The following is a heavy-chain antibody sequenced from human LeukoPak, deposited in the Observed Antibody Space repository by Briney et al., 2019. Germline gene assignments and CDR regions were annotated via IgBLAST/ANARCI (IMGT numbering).Heavy chain of an antibody. CDR3: AKDVTPDYYDTFQH. V-gene: IGHV3-30*18. J-gene: IGHJ1*01. Sequence: GASLRLSCAASGFTFSSYGMHWVRQAPGKGLEWVAVISYDGSNKYYADSVKGRFTISRGNSKNTLYLQMNSLRAEDTAVYYCAKDVTPDYYDTFQHWGQGTLVTVSS. CDR1: GFTFSSYG. CDR2: ISYDGSNK. D-gene: IGHD3-22*01.